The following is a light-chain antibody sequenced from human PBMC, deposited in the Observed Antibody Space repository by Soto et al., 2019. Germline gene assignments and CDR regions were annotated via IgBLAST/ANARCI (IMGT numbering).Light chain of an antibody. J-gene: IGKJ2*01. CDR1: QGIASH. CDR3: QQVNTFPHT. CDR2: AGS. V-gene: IGKV1-9*01. Sequence: DIQLTQSPSFLSASVGDRVTITCRASQGIASHLAWYQQTPGKAPKFLIYAGSTLESGVASRLSGSGFGTEFTLTLSSLQPEDFAPYYCQQVNTFPHTFGQGTKLEIK.